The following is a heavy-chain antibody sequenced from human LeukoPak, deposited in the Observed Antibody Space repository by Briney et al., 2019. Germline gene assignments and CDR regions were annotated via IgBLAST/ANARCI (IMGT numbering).Heavy chain of an antibody. CDR1: GFTVSSNY. V-gene: IGHV3-53*05. CDR3: AKGSGHYDFWSGYYDY. J-gene: IGHJ4*02. CDR2: IYSGGST. D-gene: IGHD3-3*01. Sequence: QSGGSLRLSCAASGFTVSSNYMSWVRQAPGKGLEWVSVIYSGGSTYYADSVKGRFTVSRDNSKNTLYLQMNSLRAEDTAVYYCAKGSGHYDFWSGYYDYWGQGTLVTVSS.